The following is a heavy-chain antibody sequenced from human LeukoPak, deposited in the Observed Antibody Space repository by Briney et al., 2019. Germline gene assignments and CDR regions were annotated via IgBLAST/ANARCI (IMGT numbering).Heavy chain of an antibody. Sequence: SETLSLTCASSGGPSTLHYWSWIRQSPGKGLEWIGDINHGGSTSYKSSFKSRVTISVDTSKNQFSLKLSSVTAADTAVYYCARTTEGGYTYDYFYYYYMDVWGKGTTVTISS. CDR2: INHGGST. CDR3: ARTTEGGYTYDYFYYYYMDV. V-gene: IGHV4-34*01. CDR1: GGPSTLHY. J-gene: IGHJ6*03. D-gene: IGHD5-18*01.